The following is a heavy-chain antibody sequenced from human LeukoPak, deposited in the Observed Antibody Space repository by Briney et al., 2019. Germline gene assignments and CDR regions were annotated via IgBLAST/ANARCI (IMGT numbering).Heavy chain of an antibody. CDR1: GGTFSSYA. Sequence: SVKVSCKASGGTFSSYAISWVRQAPGQGLEWMGRIIPILGITNYAQKFQGRVTITADKSTSTAYMELSSLRSEDTAVYYCARFSGGSHVSGMDVWGQGTTVTVSS. CDR3: ARFSGGSHVSGMDV. J-gene: IGHJ6*02. CDR2: IIPILGIT. D-gene: IGHD2-15*01. V-gene: IGHV1-69*04.